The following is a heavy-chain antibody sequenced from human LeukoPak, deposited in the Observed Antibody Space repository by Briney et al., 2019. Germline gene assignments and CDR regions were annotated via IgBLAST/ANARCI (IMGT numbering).Heavy chain of an antibody. CDR3: ARSPRITIFGVVITLGIESDY. V-gene: IGHV1-8*01. J-gene: IGHJ4*02. D-gene: IGHD3-3*01. CDR2: MNPNSGNT. Sequence: ASVKVSCKASGYTFTSYDINWVRQATGQGLEWMGWMNPNSGNTGYAQKFQGRVTMTRNTSISTAYMELSSLRSEDTAVYYCARSPRITIFGVVITLGIESDYWGQGTLVTVSS. CDR1: GYTFTSYD.